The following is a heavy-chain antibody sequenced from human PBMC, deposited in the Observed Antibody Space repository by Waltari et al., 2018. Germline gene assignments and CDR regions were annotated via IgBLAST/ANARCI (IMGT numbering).Heavy chain of an antibody. V-gene: IGHV1-3*01. D-gene: IGHD2-21*01. CDR2: INADNENT. J-gene: IGHJ5*02. CDR3: ARGRPPFRFIPGWFDP. Sequence: QVLLVQSGTEVKKPGASMKISCKASGYTFTTYPIHWLPQAPGQGPEGMGWINADNENTGKSQKFQGRVTITKDTVGSTVYLELTNLRSEDTAVYYCARGRPPFRFIPGWFDPWGQGTLVTVSS. CDR1: GYTFTTYP.